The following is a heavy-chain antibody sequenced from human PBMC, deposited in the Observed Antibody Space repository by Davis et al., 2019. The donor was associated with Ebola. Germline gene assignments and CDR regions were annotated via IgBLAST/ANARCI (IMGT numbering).Heavy chain of an antibody. V-gene: IGHV3-15*07. CDR2: IKSKTDGGTT. CDR1: GFTFSNAW. J-gene: IGHJ4*02. CDR3: ARDAEESVLVVYAALLLDY. D-gene: IGHD2-8*02. Sequence: GGSLRLSCAASGFTFSNAWMNWVRQAPGKGLEWVGRIKSKTDGGTTDYAAPVKGRFTISRDDSKNTLYLQMNSLRAEDTAVYYCARDAEESVLVVYAALLLDYWGQGTLVTVSS.